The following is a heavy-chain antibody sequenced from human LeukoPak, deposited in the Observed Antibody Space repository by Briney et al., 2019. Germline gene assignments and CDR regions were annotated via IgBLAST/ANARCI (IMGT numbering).Heavy chain of an antibody. CDR1: GGSISNYY. Sequence: SETLSLTCTVSGGSISNYYWSWIPQPPGKGLEWIGYIYYSGSTNYNPSLKGRVTISLDTSKNQFSLKLSSVTAADTAVYYCARRTGYYDGFDYWGQGTLVTVSS. D-gene: IGHD3/OR15-3a*01. CDR3: ARRTGYYDGFDY. CDR2: IYYSGST. V-gene: IGHV4-59*01. J-gene: IGHJ4*02.